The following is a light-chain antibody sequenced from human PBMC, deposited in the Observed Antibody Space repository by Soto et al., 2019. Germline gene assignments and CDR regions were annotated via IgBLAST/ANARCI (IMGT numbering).Light chain of an antibody. J-gene: IGKJ2*02. CDR1: QSINNF. CDR2: DVS. V-gene: IGKV3-11*01. Sequence: EIVLTQSPATLSLSPGERATLSCTTSQSINNFLAWYQEKPGQAPRLLIYDVSVRAAGIPARFSGSGSETDFTLTLNNLEPEDSAIYYCQQRANWPRGTFGQGTKVEIK. CDR3: QQRANWPRGT.